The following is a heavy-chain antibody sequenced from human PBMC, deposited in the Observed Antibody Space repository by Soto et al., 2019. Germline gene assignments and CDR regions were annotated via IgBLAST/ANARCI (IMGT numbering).Heavy chain of an antibody. J-gene: IGHJ5*02. CDR1: GFTFSSYG. CDR2: ISYDGSNK. D-gene: IGHD3-10*01. CDR3: ARELVLWFGELRTYNWFDP. Sequence: GGSLRLSCAASGFTFSSYGMHWVRQAPGKGLEWVAVISYDGSNKYYADSVKGRFTISRDNAKNSLYLQMNSLRAEDTAVYYCARELVLWFGELRTYNWFDPWGQGTLVTASS. V-gene: IGHV3-30*03.